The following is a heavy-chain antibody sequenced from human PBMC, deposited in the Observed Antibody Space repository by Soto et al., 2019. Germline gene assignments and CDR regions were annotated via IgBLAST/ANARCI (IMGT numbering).Heavy chain of an antibody. D-gene: IGHD2-21*02. J-gene: IGHJ4*02. CDR3: ARGGHVVVVTAALDY. CDR1: GDTFTDYY. Sequence: QVQLMQSGAEVKKPGASVKVSCKASGDTFTDYYIHWVGQAPGQGLEWMGTVNPSGGHTTYAQHFLGRVTMTRDTSTSTLYMELNSLTSDDTAVYYCARGGHVVVVTAALDYWGQGTLVTVSS. V-gene: IGHV1-46*01. CDR2: VNPSGGHT.